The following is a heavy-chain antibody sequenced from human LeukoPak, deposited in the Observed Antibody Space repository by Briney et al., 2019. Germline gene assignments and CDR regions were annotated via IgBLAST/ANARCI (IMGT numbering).Heavy chain of an antibody. Sequence: PGGSLRLSCAASGFTFSDYSMNWVRQAPGKGLEWVSSISSSSTYIYYADSVKGRFSISRDNAKSSLYLQMNSLRAEDTAVYYCARGHSGSYYDAFDIWGQGTMVTVS. CDR3: ARGHSGSYYDAFDI. CDR1: GFTFSDYS. V-gene: IGHV3-21*01. CDR2: ISSSSTYI. D-gene: IGHD1-26*01. J-gene: IGHJ3*02.